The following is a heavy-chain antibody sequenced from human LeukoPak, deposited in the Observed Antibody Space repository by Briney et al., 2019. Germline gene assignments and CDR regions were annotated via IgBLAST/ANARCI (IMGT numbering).Heavy chain of an antibody. CDR1: GGSISSGEYY. Sequence: PSETLSLTCTVSGGSISSGEYYWSWIRQPPGKGLEWIGYIYYSGNTYYNPSLKSRVTISVDTSKNQFSLKLSSVPAADTAVYYRASSSNYDFWSGPGNWFDPWGQGTLVTVSS. CDR3: ASSSNYDFWSGPGNWFDP. D-gene: IGHD3-3*01. J-gene: IGHJ5*02. V-gene: IGHV4-30-4*01. CDR2: IYYSGNT.